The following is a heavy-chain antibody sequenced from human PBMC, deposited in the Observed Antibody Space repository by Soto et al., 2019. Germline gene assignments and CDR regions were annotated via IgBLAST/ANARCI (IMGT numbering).Heavy chain of an antibody. CDR3: ATGVIWIGYFTVDS. CDR2: FIPVYRTL. CDR1: GGSFGNSA. D-gene: IGHD3-3*01. Sequence: QVLLVQSGAEVKKPGSSVKISCKASGGSFGNSAINWVRQTPGQGLEWLGGFIPVYRTLNYAQKFQGRVTITADESTGTAYMTLSSLASNDTACYYFATGVIWIGYFTVDSWGQGTRVTVSS. V-gene: IGHV1-69*01. J-gene: IGHJ4*02.